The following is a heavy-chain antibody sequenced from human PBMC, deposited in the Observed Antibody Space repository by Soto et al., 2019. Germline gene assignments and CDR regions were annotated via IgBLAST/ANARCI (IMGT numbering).Heavy chain of an antibody. D-gene: IGHD5-12*01. J-gene: IGHJ4*02. V-gene: IGHV3-48*03. CDR1: GFTFSSYE. Sequence: GGSLRLSCAASGFTFSSYEMNWVRQAPGKGLEWVSYISTSGSTIYYADSVKGRFTISRDNAKNSLYLQMYTLRAEDTAVYYCVRGETWLQLSYYFDYWGQGTLVTVSS. CDR3: VRGETWLQLSYYFDY. CDR2: ISTSGSTI.